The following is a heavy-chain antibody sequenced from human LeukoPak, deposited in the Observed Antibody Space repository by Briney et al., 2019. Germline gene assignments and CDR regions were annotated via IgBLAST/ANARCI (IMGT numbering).Heavy chain of an antibody. V-gene: IGHV3-74*01. CDR3: XXXARYSSGWYVVDY. CDR2: INSDGSST. J-gene: IGHJ4*02. Sequence: GGSLRLSCAASGFTFSSYWMHWVRQAPGKGLVWVSRINSDGSSTSYADSVKGRFTISRDNAKNTLYLQMNSLRAEDTAVYYXXXXARYSSGWYVVDYWGQGTLVTVSS. D-gene: IGHD6-19*01. CDR1: GFTFSSYW.